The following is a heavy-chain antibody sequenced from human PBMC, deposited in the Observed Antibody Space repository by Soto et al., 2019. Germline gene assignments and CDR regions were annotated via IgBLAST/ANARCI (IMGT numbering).Heavy chain of an antibody. CDR2: ITSTGGST. CDR1: GFTFSSCA. D-gene: IGHD2-21*01. J-gene: IGHJ3*02. V-gene: IGHV3-23*01. CDR3: AKGDTAYVAFAI. Sequence: EVQLLESGGGLVQPGGSLRLSCAASGFTFSSCAMSWVRQAPGKGLEWVSTITSTGGSTYYADSVRGRFTISRDNSKNTLYLQKNRLGAEDTAVYYCAKGDTAYVAFAIWGKGTVVTVSS.